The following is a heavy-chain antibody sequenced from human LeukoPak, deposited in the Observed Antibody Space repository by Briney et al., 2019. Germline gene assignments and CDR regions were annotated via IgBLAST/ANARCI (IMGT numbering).Heavy chain of an antibody. D-gene: IGHD2-15*01. V-gene: IGHV3-11*03. CDR2: ISTSSSYT. J-gene: IGHJ6*02. CDR1: GFTFSDYY. Sequence: RGSLRLSCAASGFTFSDYYMNWIRQAPGKGLEWVAYISTSSSYTNYADSVKGRFTISRDNAKNSLYLQMNSLRAEDTAVYYCAGRSSYYYGMDVWGQGTTVTVSS. CDR3: AGRSSYYYGMDV.